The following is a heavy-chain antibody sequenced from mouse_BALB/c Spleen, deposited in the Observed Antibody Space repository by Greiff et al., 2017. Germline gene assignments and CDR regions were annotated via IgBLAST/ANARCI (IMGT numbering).Heavy chain of an antibody. CDR2: IWAGGST. J-gene: IGHJ2*01. CDR1: GFSLTSYG. D-gene: IGHD2-12*01. V-gene: IGHV2-9*02. CDR3: ARDYDGGFDY. Sequence: VKLVESGPGLVAPSQSLSITCTVSGFSLTSYGVHWVRQPPGKGLEWLGVIWAGGSTNYNSALMSRLSISKDNSKSQVFLKMNSLQTDDTAMYYCARDYDGGFDYWGQGTTLTVSS.